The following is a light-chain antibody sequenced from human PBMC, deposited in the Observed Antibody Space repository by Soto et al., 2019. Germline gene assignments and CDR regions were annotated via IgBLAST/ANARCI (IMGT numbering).Light chain of an antibody. CDR2: DAS. J-gene: IGKJ5*01. V-gene: IGKV3-11*01. CDR1: QSVRTV. CDR3: QRRTDWPTIT. Sequence: EIVLTQSPATLSLSPGERATLSCGASQSVRTVLAWYQQKPGQAPRLLIYDASTRATGVPARFSGSGSGTDFTLTISNLESEDFGVYYCQRRTDWPTITFGQGTRLDIK.